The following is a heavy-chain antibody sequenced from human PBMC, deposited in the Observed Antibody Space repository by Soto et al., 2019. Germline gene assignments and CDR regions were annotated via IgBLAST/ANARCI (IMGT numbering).Heavy chain of an antibody. Sequence: GGSLRLSCAASGFTFSSYSMNWVRQAPGKGLEWVSSISSRSSYIYYADSVKGRFTISRDNAKNSLYLQMNSLRAEDTAVYYCARDYCSSTSCYRYYYYGMDVWGQGTTVTVSS. CDR3: ARDYCSSTSCYRYYYYGMDV. J-gene: IGHJ6*02. CDR2: ISSRSSYI. D-gene: IGHD2-2*02. CDR1: GFTFSSYS. V-gene: IGHV3-21*01.